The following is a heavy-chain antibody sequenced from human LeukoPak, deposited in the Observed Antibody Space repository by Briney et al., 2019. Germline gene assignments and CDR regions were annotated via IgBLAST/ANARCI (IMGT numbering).Heavy chain of an antibody. V-gene: IGHV3-30-3*01. CDR1: GFTFSSYA. D-gene: IGHD3-10*01. Sequence: GGSLRLSCAASGFTFSSYAMHWVRQAPGKGLEWVAVISYDGGNKYYADSVKGRFTISRDNSKNTLYLQMNSLRAEDTAVYYCARAAGREFDYWGQGTLVTVSS. J-gene: IGHJ4*02. CDR3: ARAAGREFDY. CDR2: ISYDGGNK.